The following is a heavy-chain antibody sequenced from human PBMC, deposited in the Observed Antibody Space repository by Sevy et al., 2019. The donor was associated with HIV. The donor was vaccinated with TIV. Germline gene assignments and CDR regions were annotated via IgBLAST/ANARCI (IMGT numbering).Heavy chain of an antibody. D-gene: IGHD6-19*01. CDR1: GFTFGDYA. V-gene: IGHV3-49*04. CDR3: KRWQGAHSIVDY. Sequence: GGAVRLSCTGSGFTFGDYAMSWVRQAPGKGLEWVVFLKHKAYGGTLDYAASVKGRFSSSRDDSKSIAHLQMNDLKTVETAIYCCKRWQGAHSIVDYCGQGARVTVS. CDR2: LKHKAYGGTL. J-gene: IGHJ4*02.